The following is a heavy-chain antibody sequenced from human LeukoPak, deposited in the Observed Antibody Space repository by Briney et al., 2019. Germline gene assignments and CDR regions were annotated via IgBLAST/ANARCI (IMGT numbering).Heavy chain of an antibody. D-gene: IGHD1-26*01. Sequence: ASVKVSCKASGYTFTSYYMHWVRQAPGQGLEWMGIINPSGGSTSYAQKFQGRVTMTRDTSTSTVYMELSSLRSGDTAVYYCASSRGSYYGYFQHWGQGTLVTVSS. V-gene: IGHV1-46*01. CDR1: GYTFTSYY. CDR2: INPSGGST. CDR3: ASSRGSYYGYFQH. J-gene: IGHJ1*01.